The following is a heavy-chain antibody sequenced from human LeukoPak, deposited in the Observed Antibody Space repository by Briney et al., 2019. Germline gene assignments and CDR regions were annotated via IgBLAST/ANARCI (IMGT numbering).Heavy chain of an antibody. D-gene: IGHD2-2*01. CDR2: IKEDASEK. J-gene: IGHJ4*02. CDR3: AKDLSTSCYASDY. CDR1: GFTFGTYW. V-gene: IGHV3-7*01. Sequence: GGSLRLSCAASGFTFGTYWMSWVRQAPGKGLEWVANIKEDASEKKYVDSVKGRFTISRDNAKNSLYLQMNSLRAEDTAVYYCAKDLSTSCYASDYWGQGTLVTVSS.